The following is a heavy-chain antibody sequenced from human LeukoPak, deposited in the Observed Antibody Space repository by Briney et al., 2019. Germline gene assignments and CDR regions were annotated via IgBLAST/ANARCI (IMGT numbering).Heavy chain of an antibody. D-gene: IGHD3-10*01. V-gene: IGHV3-48*04. CDR2: ISSSSSTI. Sequence: GGSLRLSCAASGFTFSSYSMNWVRQAPGKGLEWVSYISSSSSTIYYADSVKGRFTISRDNAKNSLYLQMNSLRAEDTAVYYCARDRRITMVRGVIIRGVDDYWGQGTLVTVSS. CDR1: GFTFSSYS. J-gene: IGHJ4*02. CDR3: ARDRRITMVRGVIIRGVDDY.